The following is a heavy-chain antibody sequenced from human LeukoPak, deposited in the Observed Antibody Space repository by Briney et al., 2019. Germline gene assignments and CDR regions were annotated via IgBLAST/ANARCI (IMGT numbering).Heavy chain of an antibody. CDR3: AKDQSSSSFGEVDY. Sequence: GGSLRLSCAASGFTFSLYGIHWVRQAPGKGLEWVAVISSAGTTKYYADSVKGRFTISRDNSKNTLYLQRNSLRAEDTAVYYCAKDQSSSSFGEVDYWGQGPLVTVSS. CDR1: GFTFSLYG. J-gene: IGHJ4*02. CDR2: ISSAGTTK. V-gene: IGHV3-30*18. D-gene: IGHD6-6*01.